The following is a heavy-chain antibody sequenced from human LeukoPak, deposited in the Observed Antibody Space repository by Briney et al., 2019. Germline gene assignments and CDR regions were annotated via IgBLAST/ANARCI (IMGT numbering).Heavy chain of an antibody. V-gene: IGHV4-34*01. CDR2: INHSGST. CDR3: ASTISGRLGS. J-gene: IGHJ5*02. Sequence: PSETLSLTCAVYGGSFSGYYWSWIRQPPGKGLEWIGEINHSGSTNYNPSLKSRVTISVDTSKNQFSLKLSSVTAADTAVYYCASTISGRLGSWGQGTLVTVSS. CDR1: GGSFSGYY. D-gene: IGHD1-26*01.